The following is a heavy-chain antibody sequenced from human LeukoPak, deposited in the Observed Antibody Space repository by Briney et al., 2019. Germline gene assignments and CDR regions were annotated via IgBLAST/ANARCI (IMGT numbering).Heavy chain of an antibody. Sequence: GGSLRLSCAASGFTLSNYNMNWVRQAPGKGLEWVSSISSSSSYIYYADSVKGRFTISRDNAKNSLYLQMNSLRAEDTAVYYCARSELGYNYHYMDVWGKGTTVTISS. CDR3: ARSELGYNYHYMDV. CDR1: GFTLSNYN. CDR2: ISSSSSYI. V-gene: IGHV3-21*01. J-gene: IGHJ6*03. D-gene: IGHD3-10*01.